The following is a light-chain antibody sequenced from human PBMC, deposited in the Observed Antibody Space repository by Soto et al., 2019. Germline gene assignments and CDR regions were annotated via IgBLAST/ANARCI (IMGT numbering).Light chain of an antibody. Sequence: PSTLSVSPGERATLSCRASQSVSSNLAWYQQKPGQAPRLLIYGASTRATGIPARFSGSGSGTEFTLTISSLQSEDFAVYYCQQYNNWLITFGQGTRLEIK. CDR1: QSVSSN. J-gene: IGKJ5*01. CDR3: QQYNNWLIT. CDR2: GAS. V-gene: IGKV3-15*01.